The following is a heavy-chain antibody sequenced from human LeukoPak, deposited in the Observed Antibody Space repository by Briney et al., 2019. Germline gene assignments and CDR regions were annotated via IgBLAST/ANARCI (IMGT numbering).Heavy chain of an antibody. Sequence: GGSLRLSCAASGFIFSSHGMNWVRQAPGKGLEWVGFIRYDGSDKYYADSVKGRFTISRDSSKNTVYLEMNSLRAEDMAVYYCAKESQLSYRGTFYIDYWGQGTLVTVSS. CDR3: AKESQLSYRGTFYIDY. CDR1: GFIFSSHG. D-gene: IGHD1-26*01. J-gene: IGHJ4*02. CDR2: IRYDGSDK. V-gene: IGHV3-30*02.